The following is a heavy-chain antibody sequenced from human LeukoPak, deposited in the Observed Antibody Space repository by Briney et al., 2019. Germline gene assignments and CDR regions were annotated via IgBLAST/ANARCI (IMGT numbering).Heavy chain of an antibody. D-gene: IGHD1-26*01. Sequence: GASVKVSCKASGYTFTSYGISWVRQAAGRGLEWMGWISAYNGNTNYAQKLQGRVTMTTDTSTSTAYMELRSLRSDDTAVYYCARVNSGSYSDAFDIWGQGTMVTVSS. CDR2: ISAYNGNT. V-gene: IGHV1-18*01. CDR3: ARVNSGSYSDAFDI. CDR1: GYTFTSYG. J-gene: IGHJ3*02.